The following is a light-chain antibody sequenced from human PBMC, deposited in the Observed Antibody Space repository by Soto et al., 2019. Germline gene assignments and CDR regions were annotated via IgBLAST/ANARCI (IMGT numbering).Light chain of an antibody. Sequence: DIQMTQSPSSLSASVGDRVTISCRASQGIGNDLGWYQLKPGKAPKRLIFAASSLQPGVPSRFSGSGTGAEFTLTISSLQPEDFATYYCQHYNSYSEAFGQGTKVDIK. CDR1: QGIGND. CDR2: AAS. CDR3: QHYNSYSEA. J-gene: IGKJ1*01. V-gene: IGKV1-17*01.